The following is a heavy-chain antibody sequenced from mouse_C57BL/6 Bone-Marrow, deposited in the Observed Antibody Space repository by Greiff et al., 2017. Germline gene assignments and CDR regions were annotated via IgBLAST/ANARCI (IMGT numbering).Heavy chain of an antibody. J-gene: IGHJ1*03. CDR1: GYTFTGYW. CDR3: AREYYGSSYPHWYFDV. D-gene: IGHD1-1*01. Sequence: VQLQQSGAELMKPGASVQLSCKATGYTFTGYWIEWVKQRPGHGLEWIGEILPGSGSTNYNEKFKGKATFTADTSSNTAYMQLSSLTTEDSAIYYGAREYYGSSYPHWYFDVWGTGTTVTVSS. V-gene: IGHV1-9*01. CDR2: ILPGSGST.